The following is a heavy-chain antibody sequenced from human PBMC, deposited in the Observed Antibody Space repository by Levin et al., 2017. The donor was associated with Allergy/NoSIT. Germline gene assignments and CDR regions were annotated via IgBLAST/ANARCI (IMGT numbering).Heavy chain of an antibody. J-gene: IGHJ4*02. CDR1: GYSFTSYW. CDR3: ARRSIAAAGTSFDY. D-gene: IGHD6-13*01. V-gene: IGHV5-51*01. Sequence: GGSLRLSCKGSGYSFTSYWIGWVRQMPGKGLEWMGIIYPGDSDTRYSPSFQGQVTISADKSISTAYLQWSSLKASDTAMYYCARRSIAAAGTSFDYWGQGTLVTVSS. CDR2: IYPGDSDT.